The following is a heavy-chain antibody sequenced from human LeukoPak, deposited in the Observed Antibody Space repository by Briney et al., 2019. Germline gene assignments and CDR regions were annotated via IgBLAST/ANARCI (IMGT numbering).Heavy chain of an antibody. V-gene: IGHV1-2*02. Sequence: ASVKVSCKASGYTFTGYYMHWVRQSPGQGLEWMGWINPNSGGTNYAQKFQGRVTMTRDTSISTAYMELSRLRSDDTAVYYCARAQYVTGWMLLGYWGQGTLVTVSS. D-gene: IGHD3-16*01. CDR1: GYTFTGYY. CDR3: ARAQYVTGWMLLGY. J-gene: IGHJ4*02. CDR2: INPNSGGT.